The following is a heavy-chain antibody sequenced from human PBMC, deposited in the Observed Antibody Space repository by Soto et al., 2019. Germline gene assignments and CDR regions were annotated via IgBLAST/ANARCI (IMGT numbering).Heavy chain of an antibody. D-gene: IGHD2-15*01. Sequence: EVQLLESGGGLVQPGGSLRLSCAASGFTFSSYAMSWVRQAPGKGLEWVSAISGSGGSTYYADSVKGRFTISRDNSKNTLYLQMNSLRAEDTAVYYCAKDRIVVVVAATPDWYFDLWGRGTLVTVSS. J-gene: IGHJ2*01. V-gene: IGHV3-23*01. CDR1: GFTFSSYA. CDR3: AKDRIVVVVAATPDWYFDL. CDR2: ISGSGGST.